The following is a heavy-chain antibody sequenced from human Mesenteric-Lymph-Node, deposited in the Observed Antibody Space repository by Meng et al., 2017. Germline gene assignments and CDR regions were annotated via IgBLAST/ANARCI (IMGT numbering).Heavy chain of an antibody. J-gene: IGHJ4*02. Sequence: GESLKISCAASGFTFSSYWMHWVRQAPGKGLVWVSGINYNSGGKEYADSVKGRFTISRDNAKNSLYLQMNSLRVEDTALYYCVKDIGQWLAFQYWGQGTPVTVSS. CDR3: VKDIGQWLAFQY. V-gene: IGHV3-74*03. CDR2: INYNSGGK. D-gene: IGHD6-19*01. CDR1: GFTFSSYW.